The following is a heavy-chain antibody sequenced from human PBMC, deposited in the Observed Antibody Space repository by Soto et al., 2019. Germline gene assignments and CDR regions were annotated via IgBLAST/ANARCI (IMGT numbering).Heavy chain of an antibody. Sequence: GGSLRLSCAASGFTFSSYAMHWVRQAPGKGLDWVAVISYDGSNKYYADSVKGRFTISRDNSKNTLYLQMNSLRAEDTAVYYCARGESSSWSTYYYYYGMDVWGQGTTVTVSS. CDR1: GFTFSSYA. D-gene: IGHD6-13*01. CDR3: ARGESSSWSTYYYYYGMDV. V-gene: IGHV3-30-3*01. CDR2: ISYDGSNK. J-gene: IGHJ6*02.